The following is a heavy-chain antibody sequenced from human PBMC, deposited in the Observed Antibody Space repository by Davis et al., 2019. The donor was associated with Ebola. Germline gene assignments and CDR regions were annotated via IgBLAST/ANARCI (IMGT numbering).Heavy chain of an antibody. J-gene: IGHJ4*02. CDR2: ISYNGNT. CDR1: SGSISPYY. D-gene: IGHD3-16*01. V-gene: IGHV4-59*08. Sequence: MPSETLSLTCTVSSGSISPYYWSWIRQPPGKGLEWVGYISYNGNTNYNPSPWGRVAMSVDKSKNQFSLKVNSVHTADTAVHHCARGSVGYYFHYWGQGALVTVSS. CDR3: ARGSVGYYFHY.